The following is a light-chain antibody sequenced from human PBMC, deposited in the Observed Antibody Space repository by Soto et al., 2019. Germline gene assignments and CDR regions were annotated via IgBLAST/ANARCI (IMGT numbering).Light chain of an antibody. CDR3: SSYTSSSNYV. Sequence: QSVLTQPASVSGSPGQSITISCTGTSSDVGSYNYVSWYQQHPDKAPKLMIYEVSNRPSGVSNRFSGSKSGNTASLTISGLQAEDEADYYCSSYTSSSNYVFGTGTKVTVL. V-gene: IGLV2-14*01. CDR1: SSDVGSYNY. J-gene: IGLJ1*01. CDR2: EVS.